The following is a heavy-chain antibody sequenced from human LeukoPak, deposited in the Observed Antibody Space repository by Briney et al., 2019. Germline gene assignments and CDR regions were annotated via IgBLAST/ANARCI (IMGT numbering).Heavy chain of an antibody. CDR1: GDSISRSNLH. Sequence: SETLSLTCTVSGDSISRSNLHWGWIRQAPGKGLEWIGSVFHTGSTYYNPSLKSRVTISVDSSMNKFSLKMRSVTAADTAFYYCARDLYDSTTQHYPPHFDSWGQGTLVTVSS. CDR3: ARDLYDSTTQHYPPHFDS. J-gene: IGHJ4*02. D-gene: IGHD2/OR15-2a*01. V-gene: IGHV4-39*07. CDR2: VFHTGST.